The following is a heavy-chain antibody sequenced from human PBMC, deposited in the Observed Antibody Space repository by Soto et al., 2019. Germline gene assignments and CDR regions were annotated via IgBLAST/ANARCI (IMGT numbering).Heavy chain of an antibody. Sequence: EVQLVESGGGLVQPGESLRLSCAASGFTFSSYWMSWVRQAPGKGLEWVANIKQDGTEKYYADSVKGRFTISRDNAKNSLYLQMNSLRAEDTAVYYCARATPYGSGSYYFDYWGQGTLVTVSS. CDR1: GFTFSSYW. CDR2: IKQDGTEK. D-gene: IGHD3-10*01. V-gene: IGHV3-7*01. CDR3: ARATPYGSGSYYFDY. J-gene: IGHJ4*02.